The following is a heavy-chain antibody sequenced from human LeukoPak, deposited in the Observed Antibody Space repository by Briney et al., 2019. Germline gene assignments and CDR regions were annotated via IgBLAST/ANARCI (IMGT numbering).Heavy chain of an antibody. J-gene: IGHJ3*02. Sequence: GGSLRLSCAASGFTFSSYAMHWVRQAPGKGLEWVSGISWNSGSIGYADSVKGRFTISRDNAKNSLYLQMNSLRAEDTALYYCAKDPRRGVTNAFDIWGQGTMVTVSS. CDR1: GFTFSSYA. CDR3: AKDPRRGVTNAFDI. CDR2: ISWNSGSI. D-gene: IGHD3-10*01. V-gene: IGHV3-9*01.